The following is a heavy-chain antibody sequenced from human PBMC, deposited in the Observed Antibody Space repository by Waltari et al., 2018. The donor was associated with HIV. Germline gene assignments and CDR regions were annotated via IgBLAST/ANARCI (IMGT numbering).Heavy chain of an antibody. CDR3: ARGGASTTPRDYNYYGLDV. Sequence: QVELVQSGAEVTKPGASVKVSCKASGYTFTDNYIPWVRQAPGHGLEWMGWINPKSGGTKHAQKFQGRVTMTRDTSMSTVYMEVSRLTSDDTAVYYCARGGASTTPRDYNYYGLDVWGQGTTVTVSS. V-gene: IGHV1-2*02. J-gene: IGHJ6*02. CDR1: GYTFTDNY. D-gene: IGHD2-2*01. CDR2: INPKSGGT.